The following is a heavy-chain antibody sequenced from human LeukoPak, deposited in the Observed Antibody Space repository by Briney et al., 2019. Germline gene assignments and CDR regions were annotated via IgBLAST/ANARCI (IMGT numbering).Heavy chain of an antibody. D-gene: IGHD6-19*01. CDR3: AKGIRESSGCLDY. V-gene: IGHV3-30*18. CDR1: GFTFSSYG. CDR2: ISYDGSNK. Sequence: TGRSLRLSCAASGFTFSSYGMHWVRQAPGKGLEWVAVISYDGSNKYYADSVKGRFTIPRDNSKNTLYLQMNSLRAEDTAVYYCAKGIRESSGCLDYWGQGTLVTVSS. J-gene: IGHJ4*02.